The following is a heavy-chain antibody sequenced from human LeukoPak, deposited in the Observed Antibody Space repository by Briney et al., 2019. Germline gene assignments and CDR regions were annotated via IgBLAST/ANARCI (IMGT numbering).Heavy chain of an antibody. CDR3: ARAANIAAAGVFDY. V-gene: IGHV4-59*08. CDR2: IYYSGST. CDR1: GGSISSYY. Sequence: PSETLSLTCTVPGGSISSYYWSWIRQPPGKGLEWIGYIYYSGSTNYNPSLKSRVTISVDTSKNQFSLKLSSVTAADTAVYYCARAANIAAAGVFDYWGQGTLVTVSS. J-gene: IGHJ4*02. D-gene: IGHD6-13*01.